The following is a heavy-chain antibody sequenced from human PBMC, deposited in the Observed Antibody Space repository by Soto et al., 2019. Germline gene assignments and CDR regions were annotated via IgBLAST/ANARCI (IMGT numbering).Heavy chain of an antibody. V-gene: IGHV1-69*13. D-gene: IGHD6-19*01. CDR3: ARPIAVAGTSPNSFDY. J-gene: IGHJ4*02. CDR1: GGTFSSYA. Sequence: SVKVSCKASGGTFSSYAISWVRQAPGQGLEWMGGIIPIFGTANYAQKFQGRVTITADESTSTAYMELSSLRSEDTAVYYCARPIAVAGTSPNSFDYWGQGTLVTVSS. CDR2: IIPIFGTA.